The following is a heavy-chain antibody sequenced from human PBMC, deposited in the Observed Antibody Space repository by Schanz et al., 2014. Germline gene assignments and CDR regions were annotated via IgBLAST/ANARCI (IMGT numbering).Heavy chain of an antibody. J-gene: IGHJ4*02. CDR1: GVTSDDYG. CDR2: ISSSSSYI. Sequence: EVQLVESGGGLVQPGRSLRLSCVVSGVTSDDYGMHWVRQVPGKGLEWVSSISSSSSYIYYADSVKGRFTISRDNAKSSLFLQMNSLRAEDTAVYYCVREVGAAAGLAWGLDYWGRGTLVTVSS. CDR3: VREVGAAAGLAWGLDY. D-gene: IGHD6-13*01. V-gene: IGHV3-21*06.